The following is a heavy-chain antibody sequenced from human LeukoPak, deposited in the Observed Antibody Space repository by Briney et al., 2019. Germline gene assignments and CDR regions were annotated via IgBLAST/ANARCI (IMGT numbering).Heavy chain of an antibody. D-gene: IGHD6-6*01. CDR3: AREGAYSSSLLY. Sequence: TGGSLRLSCAASGFTFSNYNMNWVRQAPGKGLEWVSVIYSGGSTYYADSVKGRFTISRGNSKNTLYLQMNSLRAEDTAVYYCAREGAYSSSLLYWGQGTLVTVSS. CDR1: GFTFSNYN. V-gene: IGHV3-53*01. CDR2: IYSGGST. J-gene: IGHJ4*02.